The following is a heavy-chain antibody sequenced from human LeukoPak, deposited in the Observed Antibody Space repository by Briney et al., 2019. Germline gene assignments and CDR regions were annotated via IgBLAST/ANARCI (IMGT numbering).Heavy chain of an antibody. CDR2: ISGSGGST. CDR1: GFTFSSYA. CDR3: ATPPTVTRNY. J-gene: IGHJ4*02. V-gene: IGHV3-23*01. Sequence: PGGSLRLSCAASGFTFSSYAMSWVCQAPGKGLEWVSSISGSGGSTYYADSVKGRFTISRDNSKNTLYLQMNSLRAEDTAVYYCATPPTVTRNYWGQGTLVTVSS. D-gene: IGHD4-17*01.